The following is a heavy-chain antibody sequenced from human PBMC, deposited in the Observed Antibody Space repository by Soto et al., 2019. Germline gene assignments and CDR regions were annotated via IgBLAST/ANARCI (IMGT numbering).Heavy chain of an antibody. J-gene: IGHJ6*03. CDR3: ARDAPSPVEYYYYMDV. V-gene: IGHV1-69*08. CDR2: ISPILGIA. Sequence: QVQLVQSGAEVKKPGSSVKVSCKASGGTFSSYTISWVRQAPGQGLEWMGRISPILGIANYAQKFQGRVTITADKSPSTAYIELSRLRSENTAVYYWARDAPSPVEYYYYMDVWGKGTTVTVSS. CDR1: GGTFSSYT.